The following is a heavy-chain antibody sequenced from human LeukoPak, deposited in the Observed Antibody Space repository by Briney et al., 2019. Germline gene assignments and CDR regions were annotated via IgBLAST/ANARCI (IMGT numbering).Heavy chain of an antibody. CDR1: GFTFSSYG. CDR3: AKDISGSGTYYFDY. D-gene: IGHD1-26*01. Sequence: GGSLRLSCAASGFTFSSYGMHWVRQAPGKGLEWVAVISYDGSNKNYADSVKGRFTVSRDNSKNTLYLQMNSLRAEDTALYYCAKDISGSGTYYFDYWGQGTLVTASS. J-gene: IGHJ4*02. V-gene: IGHV3-30*18. CDR2: ISYDGSNK.